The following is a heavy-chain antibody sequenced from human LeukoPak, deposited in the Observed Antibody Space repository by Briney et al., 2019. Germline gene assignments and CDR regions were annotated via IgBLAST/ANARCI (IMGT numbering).Heavy chain of an antibody. J-gene: IGHJ2*01. CDR2: ITSSSSVI. CDR1: GFTFSSYS. V-gene: IGHV3-21*05. Sequence: GGSLRLSCAASGFTFSSYSVNWVRQAPGKGLEWISYITSSSSVITYADSVKGRFTISRDNAKNSLFLQINSLRAEDTAVYHCVRDLNWYFDLWGRGTLVTVSS. CDR3: VRDLNWYFDL.